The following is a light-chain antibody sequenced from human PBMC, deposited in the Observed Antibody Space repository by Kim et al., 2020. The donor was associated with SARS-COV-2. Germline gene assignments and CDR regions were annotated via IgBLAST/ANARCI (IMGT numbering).Light chain of an antibody. CDR1: QSVSSSY. J-gene: IGKJ1*01. CDR2: GAS. Sequence: EIVLTQSPGTLSLSPGDRATLSCRASQSVSSSYLAWYKQKPGQAPRHLIYGASSRATGIPDRFSGSGSGTDFTLTISRLEPEDFAVYYCQQYGSSPRTFGQGTKVDIK. CDR3: QQYGSSPRT. V-gene: IGKV3-20*01.